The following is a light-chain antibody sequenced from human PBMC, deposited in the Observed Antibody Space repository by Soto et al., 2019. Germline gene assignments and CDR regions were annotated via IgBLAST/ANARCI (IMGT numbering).Light chain of an antibody. Sequence: EIVMTQSPATLSVSPGERATLSCRAIHSVGINLAWYQHKRGQSPRLLTYDASTKATGLPARFSGSGSGTEFTLTISSLQSEDFAVYYCQQYDNWPRTFGHGTKVEIE. V-gene: IGKV3-15*01. CDR3: QQYDNWPRT. CDR1: HSVGIN. CDR2: DAS. J-gene: IGKJ1*01.